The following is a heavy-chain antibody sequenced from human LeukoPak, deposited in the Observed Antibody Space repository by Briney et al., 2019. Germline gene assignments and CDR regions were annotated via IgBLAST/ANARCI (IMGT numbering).Heavy chain of an antibody. Sequence: PGGSLRLSCAASGFTFDDYGMSWVRQAPGKGLEWVSGINWNGGSTGYADSVKGRFTISRDNAKNSLYLQMNSLRAEGTALYYCARDREWLGDHYYYMDVWGKGTTVTVSS. V-gene: IGHV3-20*04. CDR2: INWNGGST. J-gene: IGHJ6*03. D-gene: IGHD3-10*01. CDR1: GFTFDDYG. CDR3: ARDREWLGDHYYYMDV.